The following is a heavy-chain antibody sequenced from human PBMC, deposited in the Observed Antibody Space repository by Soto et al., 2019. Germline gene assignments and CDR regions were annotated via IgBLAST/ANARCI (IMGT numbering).Heavy chain of an antibody. D-gene: IGHD3-22*01. V-gene: IGHV1-8*01. CDR1: GYTFTSYD. CDR3: ARSIYDSSGYYLYFDY. CDR2: MNPNSGNT. J-gene: IGHJ4*02. Sequence: QVQLVQSGAEVKKPGASVQVSCKASGYTFTSYDINWVRQATGQGLEWMGWMNPNSGNTGYAQKFQGRVTMTTNTSISTAYMELSSLRSEDTAVYYCARSIYDSSGYYLYFDYWGQGTLVTVSS.